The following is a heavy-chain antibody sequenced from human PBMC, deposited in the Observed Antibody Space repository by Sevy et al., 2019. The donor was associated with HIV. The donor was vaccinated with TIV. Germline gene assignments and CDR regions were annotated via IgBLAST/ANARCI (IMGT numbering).Heavy chain of an antibody. CDR1: GYTFTGYY. V-gene: IGHV1-2*02. D-gene: IGHD6-19*01. CDR2: INPNSGGT. CDR3: AREGIAVAGTAFDY. Sequence: ASVKVSCKASGYTFTGYYMHWVRQAPGQGLEWMGWINPNSGGTNYAQKFQGRVTMTRDTSFSTAYMELSRLRSDDTAVYYCAREGIAVAGTAFDYWGQGTLVTVSS. J-gene: IGHJ4*02.